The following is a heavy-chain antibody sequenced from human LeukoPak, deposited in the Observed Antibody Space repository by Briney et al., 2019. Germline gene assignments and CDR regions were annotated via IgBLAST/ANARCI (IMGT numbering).Heavy chain of an antibody. CDR3: AKDLFYYDFWSGYYPTLFDY. V-gene: IGHV3-30-3*01. CDR2: ISYDGSNK. J-gene: IGHJ4*02. D-gene: IGHD3-3*01. Sequence: GGSLRLSCAASGFTFSSYAMHWVRQAPGKGLEWVAVISYDGSNKYYADSVKGRFTISRDNSKNTLYLQMNSLRAEDTAVYYCAKDLFYYDFWSGYYPTLFDYWGQGTLVTVSS. CDR1: GFTFSSYA.